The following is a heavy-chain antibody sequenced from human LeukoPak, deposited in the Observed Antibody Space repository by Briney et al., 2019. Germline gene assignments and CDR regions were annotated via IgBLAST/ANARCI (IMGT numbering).Heavy chain of an antibody. J-gene: IGHJ2*01. CDR1: GGSISSYY. CDR2: IYYSGST. Sequence: TSETLSLTCTVSGGSISSYYWSWIRQPPGKGLEWIGYIYYSGSTNYNPSLKSRVTISVDMSKNQFSLKLSSVTAADTAVYYCARFPYYGGNANWYFDLWGRGTLVTVSS. D-gene: IGHD4-23*01. V-gene: IGHV4-59*08. CDR3: ARFPYYGGNANWYFDL.